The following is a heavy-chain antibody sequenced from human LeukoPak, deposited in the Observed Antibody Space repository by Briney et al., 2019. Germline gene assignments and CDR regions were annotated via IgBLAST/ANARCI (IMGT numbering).Heavy chain of an antibody. D-gene: IGHD4-17*01. J-gene: IGHJ3*02. V-gene: IGHV4-30-4*01. CDR3: ARAEGADDYGDSWPVFII. Sequence: SQTLSLTCTVSGGSISSGDYYWSWIRQPPGKGLEWIGYIYYSGSTYYNPSLKSRVTISVDTSKNQFSLKLSSVTAADTAVYYWARAEGADDYGDSWPVFIIWGKGKMVTVFS. CDR1: GGSISSGDYY. CDR2: IYYSGST.